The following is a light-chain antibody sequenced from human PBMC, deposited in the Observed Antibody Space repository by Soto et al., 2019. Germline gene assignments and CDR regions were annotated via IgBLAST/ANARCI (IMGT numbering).Light chain of an antibody. J-gene: IGKJ1*01. V-gene: IGKV3-20*01. CDR1: QSVRSN. CDR2: GAS. CDR3: QQYAGSPRT. Sequence: DIVYTQCPGTLAVSHGERATLSCRASQSVRSNLAWYQQKPGQAPRLLISGASTRATGIPARFSGSGSGTDFTLTINRVEPEDFAVYFCQQYAGSPRTFGQGTKVDIK.